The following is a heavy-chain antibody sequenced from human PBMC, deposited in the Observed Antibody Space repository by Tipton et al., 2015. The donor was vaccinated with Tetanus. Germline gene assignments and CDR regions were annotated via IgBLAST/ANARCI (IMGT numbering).Heavy chain of an antibody. J-gene: IGHJ4*02. Sequence: SLRLSCAASGFTFSSYAMSWVRQAPGKGLEWVSAISGSGGSTYYADSVKGRFTISRDNSKNTLYLQMNSLRAEDTAVYYCAKDQSDFWSGYGLSYFDYWGQGTLVTVSS. CDR2: ISGSGGST. CDR3: AKDQSDFWSGYGLSYFDY. D-gene: IGHD3-3*01. CDR1: GFTFSSYA. V-gene: IGHV3-23*01.